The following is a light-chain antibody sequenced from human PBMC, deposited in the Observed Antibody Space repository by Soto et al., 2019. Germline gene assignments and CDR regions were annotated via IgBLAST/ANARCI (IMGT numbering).Light chain of an antibody. CDR1: SSDVGGYNY. J-gene: IGLJ1*01. Sequence: QSVLTQPACVSVSPGQSITISCTGTSSDVGGYNYVSWYQQHPGKAPKLMIYEVSNRPSGVSNRFSGSKSGNTASLTISWLQAEDEADYYCSSYTSSTSYVFGTG. CDR2: EVS. CDR3: SSYTSSTSYV. V-gene: IGLV2-14*01.